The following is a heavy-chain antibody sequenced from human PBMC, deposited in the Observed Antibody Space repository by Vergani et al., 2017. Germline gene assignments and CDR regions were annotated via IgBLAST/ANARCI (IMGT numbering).Heavy chain of an antibody. D-gene: IGHD2-15*01. CDR1: GGSIRSSSYY. J-gene: IGHJ4*02. CDR3: AGIKGWELPIPNPVFDF. CDR2: IYFRGST. V-gene: IGHV4-39*01. Sequence: QLQLQESGPGLVKPSETLSLTCTVSGGSIRSSSYYWGWTRQPPGKGLDWIGSIYFRGSTYYNPSLKSRVTISVDTSKNQFSLKLSSVTAADTAVYYCAGIKGWELPIPNPVFDFWGQGTLVTVSS.